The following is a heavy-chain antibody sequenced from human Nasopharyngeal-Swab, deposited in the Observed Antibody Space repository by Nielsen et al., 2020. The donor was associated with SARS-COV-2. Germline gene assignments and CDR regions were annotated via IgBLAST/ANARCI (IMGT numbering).Heavy chain of an antibody. Sequence: GESLKISCAASGFTFSYYAMNWVRRAPGKGLEWVSGIVGDSSEIYYADSVKGRFTISRDNSRNTLYLQMNSLRGEDTAIYYCVKDRISGDGEWLGDHWGQVVLVTVSS. D-gene: IGHD2-21*01. CDR2: IVGDSSEI. CDR3: VKDRISGDGEWLGDH. V-gene: IGHV3-23*01. CDR1: GFTFSYYA. J-gene: IGHJ4*02.